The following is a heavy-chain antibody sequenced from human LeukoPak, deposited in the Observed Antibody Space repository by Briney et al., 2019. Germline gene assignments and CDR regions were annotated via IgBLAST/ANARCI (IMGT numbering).Heavy chain of an antibody. D-gene: IGHD5-18*01. CDR2: IDQRGST. V-gene: IGHV4-38-2*01. CDR3: ARGDLYNYGKPFDS. J-gene: IGHJ4*02. Sequence: SETLSLTCAVSGYSISSGYYWGWTRRPPGKGLEWIASIDQRGSTYYNPSLKSRVTISVDTSKNQFSLKLTSVTAADTAVYYCARGDLYNYGKPFDSWGQGTLVTVSS. CDR1: GYSISSGYY.